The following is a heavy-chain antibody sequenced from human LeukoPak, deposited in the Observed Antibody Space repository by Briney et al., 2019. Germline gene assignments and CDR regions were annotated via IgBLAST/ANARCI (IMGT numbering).Heavy chain of an antibody. CDR2: INPSGGST. D-gene: IGHD3-16*01. Sequence: ASVKISCETSGYTFTSYYMHWVRQAPGQGLEWMGIINPSGGSTNYAQKFQGRVTMTRDTSTSTVYMELSSLRSEDTAVYYCARGADYALGRSWFDPWGQGTLVTVSS. J-gene: IGHJ5*02. CDR1: GYTFTSYY. CDR3: ARGADYALGRSWFDP. V-gene: IGHV1-46*01.